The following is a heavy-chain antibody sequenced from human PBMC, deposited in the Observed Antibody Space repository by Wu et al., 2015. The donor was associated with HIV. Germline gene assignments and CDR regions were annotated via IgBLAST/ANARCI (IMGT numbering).Heavy chain of an antibody. J-gene: IGHJ4*02. CDR3: ASGIQAGGANY. CDR2: INPNTGGA. Sequence: QVQLVQSGAEVKRPGASVRVSCKTSGYSFTAYYIHWVRQAPGQGLEWMGRINPNTGGADSAQKFQGRVTMTRDTSINTAYLDLSRLRLDDTAVYFCASGIQAGGANYWGQGTLVTVSS. D-gene: IGHD2-21*01. V-gene: IGHV1-2*02. CDR1: GYSFTAYY.